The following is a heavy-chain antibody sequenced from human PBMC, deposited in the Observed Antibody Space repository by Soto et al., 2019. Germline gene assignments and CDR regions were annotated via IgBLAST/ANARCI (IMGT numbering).Heavy chain of an antibody. CDR1: GGSFSGYY. CDR2: INHSGST. Sequence: SETLSLTCAVYGGSFSGYYWSWIRQPPGKGLEWIGEINHSGSTNYNPSLKSRVTISVDTSKNQFSLKLSSVTAADTAVYYCARGHYDTTGYSPGEWGPGTLVTVSS. V-gene: IGHV4-34*01. CDR3: ARGHYDTTGYSPGE. J-gene: IGHJ4*02. D-gene: IGHD3-22*01.